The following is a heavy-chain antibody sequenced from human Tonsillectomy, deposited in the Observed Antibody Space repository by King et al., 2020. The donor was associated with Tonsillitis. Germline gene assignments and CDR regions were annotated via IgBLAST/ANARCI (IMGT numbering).Heavy chain of an antibody. CDR1: VVTFCKHW. V-gene: IGHV3-7*04. J-gene: IGHJ2*01. Sequence: VQLVECGGGVVQLVGSLRLSCAASVVTFCKHWVSWVRQAPGKGLEWVANIRHDGSETYYVDSVKGRFTISRDNAKNSLYLQMTSLRAEDTAVYYCARGISAAGGRWYFDLWGRGTLAT. CDR3: ARGISAAGGRWYFDL. CDR2: IRHDGSET. D-gene: IGHD6-13*01.